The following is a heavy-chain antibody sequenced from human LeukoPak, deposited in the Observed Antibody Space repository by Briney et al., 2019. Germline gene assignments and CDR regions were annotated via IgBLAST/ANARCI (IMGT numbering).Heavy chain of an antibody. CDR1: GFTFSSYA. CDR2: ISGSGGST. Sequence: PGGSLRLSCAASGFTFSSYAMSWVRQAPGQGLEWVSGISGSGGSTYYADSVKGRFTISRDNSKNTLYLQMNSLRAEDTAVYYCARDMTPWANIVVLLSSYYYYYGMDVWGQGPTVTVSS. D-gene: IGHD2-2*01. V-gene: IGHV3-23*01. J-gene: IGHJ6*02. CDR3: ARDMTPWANIVVLLSSYYYYYGMDV.